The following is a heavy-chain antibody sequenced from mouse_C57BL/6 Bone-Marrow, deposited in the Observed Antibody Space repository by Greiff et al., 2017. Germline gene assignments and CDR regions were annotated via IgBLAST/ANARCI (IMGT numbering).Heavy chain of an antibody. CDR2: IDPENGDT. J-gene: IGHJ3*01. V-gene: IGHV14-4*01. CDR3: TTTYDYDDGFAY. CDR1: GFNIKDDY. Sequence: VQLKQSGAELVRPGASVKLSCTASGFNIKDDYMHWVKQRPEQGLEWIGWIDPENGDTEYASKFQGKATIPADTASNTAYLQLSSLTSEDTAVYYCTTTYDYDDGFAYWGQGTLVTVSA. D-gene: IGHD2-4*01.